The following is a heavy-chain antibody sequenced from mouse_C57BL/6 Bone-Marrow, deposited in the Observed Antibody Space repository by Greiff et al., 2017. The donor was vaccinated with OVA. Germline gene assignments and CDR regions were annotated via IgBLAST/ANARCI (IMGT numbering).Heavy chain of an antibody. CDR1: GYTFTSYW. CDR3: ARENYYGSSSYFDV. D-gene: IGHD1-1*01. CDR2: IDPSDSYT. J-gene: IGHJ1*03. Sequence: QVHVKQPGAELVRPGTSVKLSCKASGYTFTSYWMHWVKQRPGQGLEWIGVIDPSDSYTNYNQKFKGKATLTVDTSSSTAYMQLSSLTSEDSAVYYCARENYYGSSSYFDVWGTGTTVTVSS. V-gene: IGHV1-59*01.